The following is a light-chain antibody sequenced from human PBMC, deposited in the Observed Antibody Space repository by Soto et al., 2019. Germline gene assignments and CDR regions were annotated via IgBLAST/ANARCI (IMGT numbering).Light chain of an antibody. CDR1: SSDVGSYNL. J-gene: IGLJ2*01. CDR3: CAYSASSTLL. V-gene: IGLV2-23*02. Sequence: QSALTQPASVSGSPGQSITISCTGTSSDVGSYNLVSWYQQHPGKAPKLMIYEVTQRPSGVSSRFSGSRSGNTASLTISGLRAEDEAHYYCCAYSASSTLLFGGGTKVTVL. CDR2: EVT.